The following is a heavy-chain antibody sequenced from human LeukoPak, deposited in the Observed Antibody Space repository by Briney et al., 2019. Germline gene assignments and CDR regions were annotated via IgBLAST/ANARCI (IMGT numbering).Heavy chain of an antibody. CDR2: IYYSGST. CDR3: ARGNLDTAGSFDY. CDR1: GGSISSYY. D-gene: IGHD5-18*01. Sequence: SETLSLTCTVSGGSISSYYWSWIRQPPGKGLEWIGYIYYSGSTNYNPSLKSRDTISVDTSKNQFSLKLSSVTAADTAVYYCARGNLDTAGSFDYWGQGTLVTVSS. V-gene: IGHV4-59*01. J-gene: IGHJ4*02.